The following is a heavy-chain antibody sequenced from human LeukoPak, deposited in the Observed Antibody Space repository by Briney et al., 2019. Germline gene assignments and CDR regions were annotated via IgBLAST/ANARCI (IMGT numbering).Heavy chain of an antibody. J-gene: IGHJ6*02. CDR1: GYTFTSYD. V-gene: IGHV1-8*01. D-gene: IGHD6-6*01. CDR2: MNPNSGNT. Sequence: ASVKVSCKASGYTFTSYDINWVRQATGQGLEWMGWMNPNSGNTVYAQKFQGRVTMTRNTSISTAYMELSSLRSEDTALYYCARGILQLVFMDVWGQGTTVTVSS. CDR3: ARGILQLVFMDV.